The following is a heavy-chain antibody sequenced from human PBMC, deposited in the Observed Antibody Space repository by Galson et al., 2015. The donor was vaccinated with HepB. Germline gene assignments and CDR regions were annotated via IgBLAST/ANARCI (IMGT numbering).Heavy chain of an antibody. CDR2: ISSDSTYI. D-gene: IGHD5-12*01. V-gene: IGHV3-21*01. Sequence: SLRLSCAASGFTFSTYSMNRVRRTPEKGLEWVSSISSDSTYIYYADSVKGRFTISRDNAKNSLYLQMNSLRADDTAVYYCARDRDSGYSGYDLDYWGQGTLITVSS. CDR3: ARDRDSGYSGYDLDY. J-gene: IGHJ4*02. CDR1: GFTFSTYS.